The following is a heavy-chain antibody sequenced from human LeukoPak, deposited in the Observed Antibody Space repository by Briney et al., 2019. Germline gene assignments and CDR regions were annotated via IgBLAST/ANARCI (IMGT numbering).Heavy chain of an antibody. Sequence: SSETLSLTCTVSGYSISSGYYWGWIRQPPGKGLEWIGSIYHSGSNYYNPSLKSRVTISVDTSKNQFSLKLNSVTAADTAVYYCVAGSGGDEWEPYGFDYWGQGTLVTVSS. CDR3: VAGSGGDEWEPYGFDY. V-gene: IGHV4-38-2*02. D-gene: IGHD1-26*01. CDR2: IYHSGSN. CDR1: GYSISSGYY. J-gene: IGHJ4*02.